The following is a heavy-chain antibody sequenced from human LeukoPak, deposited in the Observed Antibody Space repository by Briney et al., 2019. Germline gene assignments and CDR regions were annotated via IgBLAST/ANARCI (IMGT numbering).Heavy chain of an antibody. J-gene: IGHJ6*02. Sequence: PGRSLRLSCAASGFTFSSYGMHWVRQAPGKGLEWVAVIWYDGSNKYYSDSVKGRFTISRDNSKNTLYLQMNSLRVEDTAVYYCAKEDYYGSGSYYLYCYGMDVWGQGTTVTVSS. CDR1: GFTFSSYG. CDR3: AKEDYYGSGSYYLYCYGMDV. CDR2: IWYDGSNK. D-gene: IGHD3-10*01. V-gene: IGHV3-33*03.